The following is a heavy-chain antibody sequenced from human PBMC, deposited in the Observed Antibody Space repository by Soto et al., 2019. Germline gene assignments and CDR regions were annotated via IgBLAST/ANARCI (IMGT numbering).Heavy chain of an antibody. D-gene: IGHD2-2*01. CDR3: AREYCSSTSCYEFDY. Sequence: SVKISCTASRGTFSSYTISRVRQAPGQGLEWMGRIIPILGIANYAQKFQGRVTITADKSTSTAYMELSSLRSEDTAVYYCAREYCSSTSCYEFDYWGQGTLVTVSS. J-gene: IGHJ4*02. V-gene: IGHV1-69*04. CDR2: IIPILGIA. CDR1: RGTFSSYT.